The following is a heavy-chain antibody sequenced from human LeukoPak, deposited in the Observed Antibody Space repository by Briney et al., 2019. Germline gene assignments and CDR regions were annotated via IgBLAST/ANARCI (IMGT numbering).Heavy chain of an antibody. CDR3: AESDSGYFFDY. J-gene: IGHJ4*02. V-gene: IGHV4-39*01. CDR2: IYYSGST. CDR1: GGSISSSSYY. D-gene: IGHD5-12*01. Sequence: SETLSLTCTVSGGSISSSSYYWGWIRQPPGKGLEWIGSIYYSGSTYYNPSLKSRVTIYVDTPKHQFSLKLSSVTAADTAVYYCAESDSGYFFDYWGQGTLVTVSS.